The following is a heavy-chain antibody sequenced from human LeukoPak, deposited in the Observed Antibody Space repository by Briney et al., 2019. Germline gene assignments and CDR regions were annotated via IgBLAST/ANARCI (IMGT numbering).Heavy chain of an antibody. V-gene: IGHV3-49*04. CDR3: TRVTYYYDNSGYFHFDS. J-gene: IGHJ4*02. Sequence: GGSLRLSCTTSGFTFGDYAMSWVRQAPGKGLEWVSFIRRKARGGTTEYAASVKGRFSSSIDDSKSIAYLQMNSLKTEDTAVYFCTRVTYYYDNSGYFHFDSWGQGSLVTVSS. CDR1: GFTFGDYA. CDR2: IRRKARGGTT. D-gene: IGHD3-22*01.